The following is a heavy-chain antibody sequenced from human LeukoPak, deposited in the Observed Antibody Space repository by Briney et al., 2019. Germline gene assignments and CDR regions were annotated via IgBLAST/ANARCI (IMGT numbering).Heavy chain of an antibody. CDR2: IKQDGSEK. D-gene: IGHD4-17*01. CDR1: GFTFSSYW. J-gene: IGHJ4*02. Sequence: GGSLRLSCAASGFTFSSYWMSWVRQAPGKGLEWVANIKQDGSEKYYVDSVKGRFTISRDNAKNSLYLQMNSLRAEDTAVYYCARANGDYDGSFDYWGQGTLVTVSS. CDR3: ARANGDYDGSFDY. V-gene: IGHV3-7*01.